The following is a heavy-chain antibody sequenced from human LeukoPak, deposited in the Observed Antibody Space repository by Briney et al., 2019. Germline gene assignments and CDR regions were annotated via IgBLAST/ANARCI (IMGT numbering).Heavy chain of an antibody. CDR2: INPNSRGT. CDR3: ARRAREYSHDAFDI. D-gene: IGHD5-18*01. CDR1: GYTFTDYY. Sequence: ASVRVSCKASGYTFTDYYMHWVRQAPGQGLEWMGWINPNSRGTDSAQKFQGRFSMTRDTSISTAYMELSRLRSDDTAVYYCARRAREYSHDAFDIWGQGTMVTVSS. J-gene: IGHJ3*02. V-gene: IGHV1-2*02.